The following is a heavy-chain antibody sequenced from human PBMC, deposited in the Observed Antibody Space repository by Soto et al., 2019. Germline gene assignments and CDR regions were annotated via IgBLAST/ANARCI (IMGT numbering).Heavy chain of an antibody. CDR3: ATGIVVVPAAMAADY. J-gene: IGHJ4*02. CDR2: ISSSSSYI. V-gene: IGHV3-21*01. CDR1: GFTFSSYS. Sequence: EVQLVESGGGLVKPGGSLRLSCAASGFTFSSYSMNWVRQAPGKGLEWVSSISSSSSYIYYADSVKGRFTISRDNAQNSLYLQMNNLRAEDTAVYYCATGIVVVPAAMAADYWGQGTLVTVSS. D-gene: IGHD2-2*01.